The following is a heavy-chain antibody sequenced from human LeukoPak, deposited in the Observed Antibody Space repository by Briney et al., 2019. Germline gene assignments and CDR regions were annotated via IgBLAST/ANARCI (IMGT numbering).Heavy chain of an antibody. J-gene: IGHJ6*03. D-gene: IGHD3-16*01. Sequence: SGTLSLTCAVYGGSISSSNWWSWVRQLPGKGLEWIGYIYYSGSTNYNPSLKSRVTISVDTSKNQFSLKLSSVTAADTAVYYCARMGPGYYYYYMDVWGKGTTVTISS. CDR1: GGSISSSNW. CDR2: IYYSGST. CDR3: ARMGPGYYYYYMDV. V-gene: IGHV4-4*02.